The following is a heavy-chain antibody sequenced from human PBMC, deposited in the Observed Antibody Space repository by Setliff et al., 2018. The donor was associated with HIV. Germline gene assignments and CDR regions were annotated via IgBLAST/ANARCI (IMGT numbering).Heavy chain of an antibody. CDR1: GGSISTSRHY. D-gene: IGHD1-26*01. V-gene: IGHV4-39*07. J-gene: IGHJ5*02. CDR3: ARSTVGAGTSFP. CDR2: ISHSGNT. Sequence: PSETLSLTCTVSGGSISTSRHYWGWIRQPPGKGLEWIGCISHSGNTDFNPSLNSRVTISVDTSKNQFSLRLTSVTAADTAIYYCARSTVGAGTSFPWGRGILVTVSS.